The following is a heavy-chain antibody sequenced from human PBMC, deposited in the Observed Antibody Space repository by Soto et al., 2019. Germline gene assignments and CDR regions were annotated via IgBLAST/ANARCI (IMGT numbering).Heavy chain of an antibody. D-gene: IGHD6-6*01. V-gene: IGHV3-21*01. J-gene: IGHJ4*02. CDR2: ISSSSSYI. CDR1: GFTFSSYG. Sequence: PGGSLRLSCAASGFTFSSYGMNWVRQAPGKGLEWVSSISSSSSYIYYADSVEGRFTISRDNAKNSLYLQMNSLRAEDTAVYYCARDQYSSSPGGSDHWGQGTPVTVSS. CDR3: ARDQYSSSPGGSDH.